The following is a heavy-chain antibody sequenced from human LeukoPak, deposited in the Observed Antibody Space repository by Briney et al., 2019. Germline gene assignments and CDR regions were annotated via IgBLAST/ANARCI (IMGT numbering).Heavy chain of an antibody. J-gene: IGHJ4*02. V-gene: IGHV3-23*01. CDR1: GFTFTSFA. D-gene: IGHD6-13*01. CDR3: ATERTGYSSSSFDY. Sequence: PGGPLRLSFAASGFTFTSFAITCVRRAPGKGLGWASAISGSGGSTYYADSVKGRFTISRDNSKNTLYLQMNSLRAEDTAVYYCATERTGYSSSSFDYWGQGTLVTVSS. CDR2: ISGSGGST.